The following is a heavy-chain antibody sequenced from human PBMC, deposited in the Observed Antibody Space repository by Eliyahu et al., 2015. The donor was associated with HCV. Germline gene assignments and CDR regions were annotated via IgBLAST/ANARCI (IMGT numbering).Heavy chain of an antibody. D-gene: IGHD1-26*01. J-gene: IGHJ4*02. CDR3: ARQVGTTTTFDC. CDR1: GFIVTTSY. Sequence: EVQLVETGGGLIQPGGSLRLSCAASGFIVTTSYMSWVRQAPGKGLEWVSALYSDGTTYYADSVKGRFTISRDNSKNTLYLQMSSLRAEDTAVYYCARQVGTTTTFDCWGQGTLVTVSS. CDR2: LYSDGTT. V-gene: IGHV3-53*02.